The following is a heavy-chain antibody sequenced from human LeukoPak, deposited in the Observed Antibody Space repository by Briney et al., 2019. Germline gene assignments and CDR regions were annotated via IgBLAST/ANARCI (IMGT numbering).Heavy chain of an antibody. CDR1: GFTFSIYS. CDR2: ISSSSSYI. Sequence: GGSLRLSCAASGFTFSIYSMNWVRQAPGKGLEWVSSISSSSSYIYYADSVKGRFTISRDNAKNSLYLQMNSLRAEDTAVYYCARDSLLWFGELDWFDPWGQGTLVTVSS. J-gene: IGHJ5*02. D-gene: IGHD3-10*01. V-gene: IGHV3-21*01. CDR3: ARDSLLWFGELDWFDP.